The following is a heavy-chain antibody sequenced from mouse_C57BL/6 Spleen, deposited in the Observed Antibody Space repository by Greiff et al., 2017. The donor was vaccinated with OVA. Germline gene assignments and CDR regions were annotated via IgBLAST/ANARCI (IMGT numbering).Heavy chain of an antibody. CDR3: TRFGTGFAY. CDR1: GYTFTDYE. D-gene: IGHD4-1*01. CDR2: IDPETGGT. V-gene: IGHV1-15*01. Sequence: VKLMESGAELVRPGASVTLSCKASGYTFTDYEMHWVKQTPVHGLEWIGAIDPETGGTAYNQKFKGKAILTADKSSSTAYMELRSLTSEDSAVYYCTRFGTGFAYWGQGTLVTVSA. J-gene: IGHJ3*01.